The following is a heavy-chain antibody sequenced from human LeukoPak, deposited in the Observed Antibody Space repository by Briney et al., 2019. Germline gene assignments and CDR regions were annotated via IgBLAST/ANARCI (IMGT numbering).Heavy chain of an antibody. V-gene: IGHV3-20*01. J-gene: IGHJ6*02. CDR1: GFTFDDYG. CDR3: ARVFGRYYYYYGMDV. D-gene: IGHD3-16*01. Sequence: GGSLRLSCAASGFTFDDYGMSWVRQAPGKGLEWVSGINWNGGSTGYADSVKGRFTISRDNAKNSLYLQMNSLRAEDTALYHCARVFGRYYYYYGMDVWGQGTTVTVSS. CDR2: INWNGGST.